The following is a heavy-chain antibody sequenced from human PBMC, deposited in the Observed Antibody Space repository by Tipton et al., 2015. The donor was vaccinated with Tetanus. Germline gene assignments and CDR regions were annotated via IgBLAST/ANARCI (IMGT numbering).Heavy chain of an antibody. D-gene: IGHD5-18*01. V-gene: IGHV4-30-4*01. Sequence: LRLSCTVSGDSVSTGNFYWSWIRQPPGKGLEWIGYIYYSGTTYYSPSLKSRVTISVDTSNNHFSLKLSSVTAADTATYYCARMGFTYGQVVYWGQGTLVTVAS. J-gene: IGHJ4*02. CDR1: GDSVSTGNFY. CDR2: IYYSGTT. CDR3: ARMGFTYGQVVY.